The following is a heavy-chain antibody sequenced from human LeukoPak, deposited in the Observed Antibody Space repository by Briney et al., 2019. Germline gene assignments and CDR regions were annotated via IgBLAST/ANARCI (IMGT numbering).Heavy chain of an antibody. CDR3: ARGSRGSGSINY. CDR1: GGSFSGYY. Sequence: SETLSLTCAVYGGSFSGYYWSWIRQPPGKGLEWIGEINHSGSTNYNPSLKSQVTISVDTSKNQFSLKLSSVTAADTAVYYCARGSRGSGSINYWGQGTLVTVSS. J-gene: IGHJ4*02. V-gene: IGHV4-34*01. CDR2: INHSGST. D-gene: IGHD3-10*01.